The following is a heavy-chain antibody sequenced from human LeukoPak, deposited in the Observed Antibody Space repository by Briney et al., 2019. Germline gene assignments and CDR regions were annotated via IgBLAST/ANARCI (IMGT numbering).Heavy chain of an antibody. CDR1: GASISSSSNS. Sequence: SETLSLICTVSGASISSSSNSWGWIRQPPGKGLEWIGTYYYSGSTYYNPSLKSRVTISVDTSKNQFSLKLSSVTAADTAVYYCARDSNGDFWSGYYIEWFDPWGQGTLVTVSS. J-gene: IGHJ5*02. CDR3: ARDSNGDFWSGYYIEWFDP. D-gene: IGHD3-3*01. V-gene: IGHV4-39*07. CDR2: YYYSGST.